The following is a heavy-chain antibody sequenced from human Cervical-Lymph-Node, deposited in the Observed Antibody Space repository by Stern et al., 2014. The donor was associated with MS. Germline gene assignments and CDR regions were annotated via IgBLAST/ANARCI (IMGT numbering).Heavy chain of an antibody. CDR3: ARIEVGPGAFDI. J-gene: IGHJ3*02. CDR1: GFSLSTSGMC. V-gene: IGHV2-70*01. CDR2: IDWGDDK. Sequence: QVTLKESGPALVKPTQTLTLTCTFSGFSLSTSGMCVSWIRQPPGKALERLALIDWGDDKYYNTSLKTRLTISQEHSKNQVVLTMTNIDPVDTATYYCARIEVGPGAFDIWGQGTMVTVSS. D-gene: IGHD1-26*01.